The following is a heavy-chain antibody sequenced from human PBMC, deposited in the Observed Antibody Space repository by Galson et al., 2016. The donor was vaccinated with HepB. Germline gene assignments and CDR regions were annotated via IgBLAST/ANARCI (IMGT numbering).Heavy chain of an antibody. V-gene: IGHV3-23*01. CDR2: IHNDAATP. D-gene: IGHD1-26*01. Sequence: SLRLSCAGSGFAFSNYAMSWVRQAPGKGLEWVSLIHNDAATPGYADVVKGRFTISRDKSKNTVYLQVHRMSAEDTAIYYCAKAEGWEGTEYHLDYWGQGTLVTVSS. CDR3: AKAEGWEGTEYHLDY. CDR1: GFAFSNYA. J-gene: IGHJ4*02.